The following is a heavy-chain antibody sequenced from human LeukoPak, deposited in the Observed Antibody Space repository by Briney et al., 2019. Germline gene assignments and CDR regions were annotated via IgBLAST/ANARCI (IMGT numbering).Heavy chain of an antibody. D-gene: IGHD2-21*01. CDR3: ARCIGVISPGYYYYYYMDV. J-gene: IGHJ6*03. CDR1: GYTFTSYG. V-gene: IGHV1-18*01. CDR2: ISAYNGNT. Sequence: ASVKVSCKASGYTFTSYGISWVRQAPGQGREWMGWISAYNGNTNYAQKLHGRVTMTTDTSTSTAYMELRSLRSDDTAVYYCARCIGVISPGYYYYYYMDVWGKGTTVTISS.